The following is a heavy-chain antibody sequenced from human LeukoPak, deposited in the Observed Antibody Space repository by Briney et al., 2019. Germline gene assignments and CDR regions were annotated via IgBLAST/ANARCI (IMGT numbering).Heavy chain of an antibody. CDR2: ISSSSSYI. J-gene: IGHJ4*02. CDR1: GFSFSDYT. V-gene: IGHV3-21*01. CDR3: ARGYGRADY. D-gene: IGHD5-18*01. Sequence: TGGSLRLACAGSGFSFSDYTMNWGRQAPGKWLGWVSSISSSSSYIYYADSVKGRFTISRDKAKNSLYLQMNSLRAEDTAVYYCARGYGRADYWGQGTLVSVSS.